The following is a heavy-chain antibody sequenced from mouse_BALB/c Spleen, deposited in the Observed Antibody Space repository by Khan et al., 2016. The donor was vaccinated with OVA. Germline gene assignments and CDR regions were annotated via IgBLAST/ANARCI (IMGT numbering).Heavy chain of an antibody. Sequence: QVRLQQSGAELARPGASVKLSCKASGYTFTDYYINWVKQRTGQGLEWIGEIYPRSGNTYYNEKFKGKATLTADKSSSIAYMQLSSLTSEDSAVYFCARRNYFGYTFADWGQGTLVTVSA. D-gene: IGHD1-2*01. J-gene: IGHJ3*01. CDR1: GYTFTDYY. CDR2: IYPRSGNT. V-gene: IGHV1-77*01. CDR3: ARRNYFGYTFAD.